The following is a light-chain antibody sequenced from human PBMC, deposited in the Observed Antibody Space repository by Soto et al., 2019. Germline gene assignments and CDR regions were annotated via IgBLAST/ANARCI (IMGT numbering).Light chain of an antibody. CDR1: SSDVGGYNY. Sequence: QSALTQPPSASGSPGQSVTISCTGTSSDVGGYNYVSWYQQHPGKAPKLMIYEVSKRPSGVPDRFSGSKSGNTASLTVSGLQAEDEAEYYCSSYAGSNTPHVVFGGGTQLTVL. CDR3: SSYAGSNTPHVV. V-gene: IGLV2-8*01. CDR2: EVS. J-gene: IGLJ2*01.